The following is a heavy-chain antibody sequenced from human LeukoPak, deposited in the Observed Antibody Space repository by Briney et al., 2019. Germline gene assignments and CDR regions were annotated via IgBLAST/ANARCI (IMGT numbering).Heavy chain of an antibody. J-gene: IGHJ6*02. CDR3: AKGLYSSGWSPLTQYYYYYYGMDV. CDR2: ISGSGGST. CDR1: GFTFSSYA. V-gene: IGHV3-23*01. D-gene: IGHD6-19*01. Sequence: GGSLRLSCAASGFTFSSYAMSWVRQAPGKGLEWVSSISGSGGSTYYADSVKGRFTISRDNSKNTLYLQMNSLRAEDTAVYYCAKGLYSSGWSPLTQYYYYYYGMDVWGQGTTVTVSS.